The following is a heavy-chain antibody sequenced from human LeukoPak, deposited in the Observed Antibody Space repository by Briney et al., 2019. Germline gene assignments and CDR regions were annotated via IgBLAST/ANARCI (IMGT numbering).Heavy chain of an antibody. CDR2: IKSKTDGGTT. J-gene: IGHJ4*02. CDR1: GFTFSNVR. Sequence: GGSLRLSCAASGFTFSNVRMSLVRQAPGKGLEWVGRIKSKTDGGTTDYAAPVKGRFTISRDDSKNTLYLEMNSLKTEDTAVYYCTREEGLSDYWGQGTLVTVSS. V-gene: IGHV3-15*01. CDR3: TREEGLSDY. D-gene: IGHD2-15*01.